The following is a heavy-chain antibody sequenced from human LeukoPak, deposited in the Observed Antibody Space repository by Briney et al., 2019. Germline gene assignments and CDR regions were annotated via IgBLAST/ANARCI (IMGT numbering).Heavy chain of an antibody. D-gene: IGHD6-13*01. CDR3: ARERGSSWPFNDAFDI. J-gene: IGHJ3*02. Sequence: GGALSLSFAASGFTFSSYAMQWGRPAPGKGVGGGAVISYDGSNKYYADSVKGRFTISRDNSKNTLYLQMNSLRAEDTAVYYCARERGSSWPFNDAFDIWGQGTMVTVSS. CDR2: ISYDGSNK. CDR1: GFTFSSYA. V-gene: IGHV3-30-3*01.